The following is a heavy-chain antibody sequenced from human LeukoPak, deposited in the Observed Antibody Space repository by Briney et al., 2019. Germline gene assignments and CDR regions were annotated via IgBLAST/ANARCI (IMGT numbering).Heavy chain of an antibody. V-gene: IGHV7-4-1*02. J-gene: IGHJ4*02. CDR3: AAADTSFGYFDY. D-gene: IGHD6-19*01. CDR1: GNIITSYA. Sequence: GAPVKVSCKASGNIITSYAMNWVRQAPGQGLEWMGWINTSTGNPTYAQGFTGRFVFSLDTSVRTAYLQISSLKAGDTAVYYCAAADTSFGYFDYWGQGTLVTVSS. CDR2: INTSTGNP.